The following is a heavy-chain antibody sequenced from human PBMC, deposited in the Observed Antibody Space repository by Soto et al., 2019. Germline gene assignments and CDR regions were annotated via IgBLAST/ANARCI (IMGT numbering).Heavy chain of an antibody. J-gene: IGHJ4*02. CDR3: AREGGRYCSGGSCQVDY. CDR2: IYYAGNT. D-gene: IGHD2-15*01. CDR1: GGSISSSSYY. Sequence: SETLSLTCTVSGGSISSSSYYWGWIRQPPGKGLEWIGSIYYAGNTYYTPSFRSRVTISVDTSKNQFSLKLSSVTAADTAVYYCAREGGRYCSGGSCQVDYWGQGTPVTVSS. V-gene: IGHV4-39*02.